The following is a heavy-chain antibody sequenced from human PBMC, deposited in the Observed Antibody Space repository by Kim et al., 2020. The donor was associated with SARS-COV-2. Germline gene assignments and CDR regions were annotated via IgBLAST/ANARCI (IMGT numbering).Heavy chain of an antibody. J-gene: IGHJ4*02. CDR2: QDGRQK. V-gene: IGHV3-7*01. Sequence: QDGRQKYPADSVKGRFTSSRDNGKNSLFLQMSSLRPEDTAVYFCADPPSGFWGQGTLVTVSS. CDR3: ADPPSGF. D-gene: IGHD6-25*01.